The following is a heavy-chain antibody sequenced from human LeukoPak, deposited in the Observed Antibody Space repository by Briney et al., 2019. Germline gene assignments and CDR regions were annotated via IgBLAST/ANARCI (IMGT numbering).Heavy chain of an antibody. Sequence: GASVKVSCKASGYTFTSYGISWVRQAPGQGLEWMGWISAYNGNTNYAQKLQGRVTMTTDTSTSTAYMELRSLRSDDTAVYYCARDRRMYSSSWYTHRANWFDPWGQGTLVTVSS. J-gene: IGHJ5*02. CDR1: GYTFTSYG. D-gene: IGHD6-13*01. CDR3: ARDRRMYSSSWYTHRANWFDP. CDR2: ISAYNGNT. V-gene: IGHV1-18*01.